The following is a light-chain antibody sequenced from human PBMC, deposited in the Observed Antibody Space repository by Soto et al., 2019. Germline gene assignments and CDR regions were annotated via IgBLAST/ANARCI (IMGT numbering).Light chain of an antibody. Sequence: EIVLTQSPASLSLSPGDRATLSCRASQSVPLNLAWYQQRPGQAPRLLIYGASNRATGIPDRFSGSGSGTDFTLTISRLEPEDFAVYYCQQYGSSGTFGQGTKVDIK. CDR3: QQYGSSGT. J-gene: IGKJ1*01. CDR2: GAS. V-gene: IGKV3-20*01. CDR1: QSVPLN.